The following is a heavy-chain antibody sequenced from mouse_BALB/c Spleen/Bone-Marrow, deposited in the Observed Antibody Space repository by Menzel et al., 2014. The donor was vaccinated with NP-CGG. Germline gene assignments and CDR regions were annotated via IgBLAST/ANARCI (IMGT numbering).Heavy chain of an antibody. CDR1: GFTFSDYY. D-gene: IGHD1-1*02. J-gene: IGHJ2*01. CDR2: ISNGGGST. Sequence: EVHLVESGGGLVQPGGSLKLSCATSGFTFSDYYMYWVRQTPEKRLEWVAYISNGGGSTYYPDTVKGRFTISRDNAKNSLYLQMSRLKSEDTAMYYCARGGPWSSFDYWGQGTTLTVSS. V-gene: IGHV5-12*02. CDR3: ARGGPWSSFDY.